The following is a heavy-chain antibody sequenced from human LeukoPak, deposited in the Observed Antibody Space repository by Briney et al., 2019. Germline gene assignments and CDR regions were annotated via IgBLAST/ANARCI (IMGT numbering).Heavy chain of an antibody. Sequence: SETLSLTCTVSGDSISNYYWNWIRQPPGKGLEWIGHIHFSGGTNYNPSLNSRVTISVDSTKNQFSLRLISVTAADTAVYYCARRVQTSSASATSNTWLDPWGQGTLVSVSS. CDR1: GDSISNYY. V-gene: IGHV4-59*01. J-gene: IGHJ5*02. D-gene: IGHD1-1*01. CDR3: ARRVQTSSASATSNTWLDP. CDR2: IHFSGGT.